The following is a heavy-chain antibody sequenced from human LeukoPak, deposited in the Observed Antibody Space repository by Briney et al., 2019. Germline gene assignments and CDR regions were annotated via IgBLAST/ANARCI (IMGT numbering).Heavy chain of an antibody. CDR1: GFTFSSYS. V-gene: IGHV3-23*01. D-gene: IGHD4-23*01. CDR3: AKDLTTVVWYFDL. J-gene: IGHJ2*01. Sequence: GGSLRLSCAASGFTFSSYSMNWVRQAPGKGLEWVSAISGSGGSTYYADSVKGRFTISRDNSKNTLYLQMNSLRAEDTAVYYCAKDLTTVVWYFDLWGRGTLVTVSS. CDR2: ISGSGGST.